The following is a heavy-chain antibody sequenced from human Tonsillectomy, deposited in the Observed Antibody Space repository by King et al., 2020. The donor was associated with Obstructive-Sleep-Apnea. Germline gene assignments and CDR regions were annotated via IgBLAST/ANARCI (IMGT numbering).Heavy chain of an antibody. Sequence: LQLVQSGSEVKKPGASVKVSCKTSGYTFTSYGTSWVRHAPGQGLEWIGWISGYNGNTNYAQKFQDRVTMTTDTSTSTAYMELRSLRSDDTAVYYCARDLVTAASSDWGQGTLVTVSS. J-gene: IGHJ4*02. CDR3: ARDLVTAASSD. V-gene: IGHV1-18*01. CDR2: ISGYNGNT. CDR1: GYTFTSYG. D-gene: IGHD6-13*01.